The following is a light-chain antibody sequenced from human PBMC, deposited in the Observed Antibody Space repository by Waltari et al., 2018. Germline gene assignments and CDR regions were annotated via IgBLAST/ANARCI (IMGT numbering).Light chain of an antibody. CDR1: DSDVGAYDF. Sequence: QSALTQPASVSGSPGQSITISCSGTDSDVGAYDFVSWYQQHPGKAPPLILYEVSNRPSGISNRFSASKSGNPASLTISGLQAEDEADYYCSSYTTSSAPGVFGTGTRVTVL. J-gene: IGLJ1*01. V-gene: IGLV2-14*01. CDR2: EVS. CDR3: SSYTTSSAPGV.